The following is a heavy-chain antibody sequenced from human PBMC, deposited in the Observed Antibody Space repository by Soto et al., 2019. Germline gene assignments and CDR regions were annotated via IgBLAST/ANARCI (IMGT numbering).Heavy chain of an antibody. D-gene: IGHD3-9*01. J-gene: IGHJ1*01. CDR1: GFTFSSYA. V-gene: IGHV3-23*01. CDR2: ISGTGRVT. Sequence: EVQLLESGGGLVQPGESLKISCAVSGFTFSSYAMSWVRQAPGKGLEWVSGISGTGRVTNYAESVKGRFTISRDNPKNTLSLEMKSLRAEDTAVYYCAKDVHYDIVTGIEYFDHWARAPWSPSP. CDR3: AKDVHYDIVTGIEYFDH.